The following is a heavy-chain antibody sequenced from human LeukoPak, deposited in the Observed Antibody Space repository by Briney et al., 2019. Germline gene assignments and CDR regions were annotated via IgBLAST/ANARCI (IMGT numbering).Heavy chain of an antibody. Sequence: GESLKISCEGSGYSFTNNWIGWVRQMPDKGLEWMGVINPGDSDTQYSPSFRGHVTLAVDKSISTAYLQWSSLKASDTAIYYCARHPIGRGAPMGVWGKGTTVTVSS. V-gene: IGHV5-51*01. D-gene: IGHD1-26*01. J-gene: IGHJ6*03. CDR1: GYSFTNNW. CDR2: INPGDSDT. CDR3: ARHPIGRGAPMGV.